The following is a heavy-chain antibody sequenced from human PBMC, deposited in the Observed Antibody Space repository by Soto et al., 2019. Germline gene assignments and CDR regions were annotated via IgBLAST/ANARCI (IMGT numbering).Heavy chain of an antibody. CDR3: AKDARLRIHYSGMDV. CDR1: GFTFSSYG. V-gene: IGHV3-30*18. CDR2: ISYDGSNK. J-gene: IGHJ6*02. Sequence: QVQLVESGGGVVQPGRSLRLSCAASGFTFSSYGMHWVRQAPGNGLEWVAVISYDGSNKYYADSVKGRFTISRDNSKNTLYLQMNSLRAEDTAVYYCAKDARLRIHYSGMDVWGQGTTVTVSS. D-gene: IGHD4-17*01.